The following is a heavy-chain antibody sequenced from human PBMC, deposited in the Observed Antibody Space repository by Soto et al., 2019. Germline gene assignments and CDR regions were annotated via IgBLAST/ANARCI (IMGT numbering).Heavy chain of an antibody. CDR3: ARDQDFWSGYCDQ. J-gene: IGHJ4*02. D-gene: IGHD3-3*01. CDR2: INAFNGKT. CDR1: GFTFTSYG. V-gene: IGHV1-18*04. Sequence: QVQLVQSGAEVKKPGASVKVSCKTYGFTFTSYGIHWVRQAPGQGLEWMGWINAFNGKTNYVRRLQGRVTMTTDTSTSTAYMELRSLRSGDTALYYCARDQDFWSGYCDQWGQGTLVTVSS.